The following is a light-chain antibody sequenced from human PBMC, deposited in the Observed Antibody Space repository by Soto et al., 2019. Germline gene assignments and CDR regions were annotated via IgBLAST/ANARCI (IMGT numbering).Light chain of an antibody. J-gene: IGKJ1*01. Sequence: EIVLTHSPGTLSLSPWEIATLSCRASQSISNFLAWYQQKPGQAPRLLIYDASNRATGIPARFSGSGSGTDFTLTISSLEPEDFAVYYCQQRDNWPRTFGQGTKVDIK. CDR2: DAS. V-gene: IGKV3-11*01. CDR3: QQRDNWPRT. CDR1: QSISNF.